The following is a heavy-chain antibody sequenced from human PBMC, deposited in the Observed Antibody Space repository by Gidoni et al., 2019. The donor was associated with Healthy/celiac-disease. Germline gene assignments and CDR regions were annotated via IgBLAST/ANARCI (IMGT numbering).Heavy chain of an antibody. V-gene: IGHV3-33*01. Sequence: QVQLVESGGGVVQPGRSLRLSCAASGFTFSSYGMHWVRQAPGQGLEWVAVIWYDGSNKYYADSVKGRFTISRDNSKNTLYLQMNSLRAEDTAVYYCARARLWFGELLFSWGTDYWGQGTLVTVSS. CDR3: ARARLWFGELLFSWGTDY. J-gene: IGHJ4*02. D-gene: IGHD3-10*01. CDR1: GFTFSSYG. CDR2: IWYDGSNK.